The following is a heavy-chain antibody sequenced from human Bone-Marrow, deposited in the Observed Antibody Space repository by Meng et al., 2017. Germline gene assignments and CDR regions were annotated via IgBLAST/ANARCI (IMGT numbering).Heavy chain of an antibody. CDR2: IYSGGST. CDR3: ARHSGYSLPFNLDY. V-gene: IGHV3-66*02. Sequence: GESLKISCAASGFTVSSNYMSWVRQAPGKGLEWVSVIYSGGSTYYADSVKGRFTISRDNSKNTLYLQMNSLRAEGTAVYYCARHSGYSLPFNLDYWGQGTLVTVSS. CDR1: GFTVSSNY. D-gene: IGHD1-26*01. J-gene: IGHJ4*02.